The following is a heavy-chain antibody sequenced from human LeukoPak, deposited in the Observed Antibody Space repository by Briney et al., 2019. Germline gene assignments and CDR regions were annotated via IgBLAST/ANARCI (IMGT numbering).Heavy chain of an antibody. D-gene: IGHD3-22*01. CDR2: INPNSGGT. Sequence: ASVKVSCNASGYTFTGYYMHWVRQAPGQGLEWMGWINPNSGGTNYAQKFQGRVTMTRDTSISTAYMELSRLRSDDTAVYYCARDYYDSSGYYPDAFDIWGQGTMVTVSS. CDR1: GYTFTGYY. CDR3: ARDYYDSSGYYPDAFDI. V-gene: IGHV1-2*02. J-gene: IGHJ3*02.